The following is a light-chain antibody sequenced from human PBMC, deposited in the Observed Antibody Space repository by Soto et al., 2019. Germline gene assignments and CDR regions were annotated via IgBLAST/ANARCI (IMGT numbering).Light chain of an antibody. Sequence: PGERATLSCRASQSVSSNYLAWYQQKPGQTPKVLIYRASTRATGIPDRFSGSGSGTDFTLTISRLEAEDFAVYYCQQYGSSPLTFGQGTKVDIK. CDR2: RAS. V-gene: IGKV3-20*01. CDR1: QSVSSNY. J-gene: IGKJ4*01. CDR3: QQYGSSPLT.